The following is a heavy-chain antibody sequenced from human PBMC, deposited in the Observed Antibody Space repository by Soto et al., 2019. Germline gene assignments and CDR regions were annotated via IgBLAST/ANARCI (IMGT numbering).Heavy chain of an antibody. V-gene: IGHV3-30-3*01. CDR1: GFTFSSYA. J-gene: IGHJ4*02. D-gene: IGHD5-12*01. CDR3: ASGRRHSGCDPVDY. CDR2: ISYDGSNK. Sequence: QVQLVESGGGVVQPGRSLRLSCAASGFTFSSYAMHWVRQAPGKGLEWVAVISYDGSNKYYADSVKGRFTISRDNSKNSLYLQMNSLRAEDTAVYYCASGRRHSGCDPVDYWGQGTLVTVSS.